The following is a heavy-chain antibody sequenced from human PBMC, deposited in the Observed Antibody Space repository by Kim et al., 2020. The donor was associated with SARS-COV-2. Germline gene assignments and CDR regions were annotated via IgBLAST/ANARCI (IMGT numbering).Heavy chain of an antibody. V-gene: IGHV3-21*01. CDR2: ISSSSSYI. D-gene: IGHD6-19*01. J-gene: IGHJ6*02. CDR3: ARVWLVPPGPQLYYYGMDV. CDR1: GFTFSSYS. Sequence: GGSLRLSCAASGFTFSSYSMNWVRQAPGKGLEWVSSISSSSSYIYYADSVKGRFTISRDNAKNSVYLQMNSLRAEDTAVYYCARVWLVPPGPQLYYYGMDVWGQGTTVTVSS.